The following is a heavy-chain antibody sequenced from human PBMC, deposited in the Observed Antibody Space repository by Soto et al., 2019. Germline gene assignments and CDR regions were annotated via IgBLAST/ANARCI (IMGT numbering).Heavy chain of an antibody. CDR2: IYYIVSS. J-gene: IGHJ5*02. Sequence: QVQLQATGPGLVKPAETLSLTFTVSDIPINSGSDHLTWIRQHPRKGLEWIGYIYYIVSSYCNTSPEIRVTVSVATSKNQLSRRLTSVTAADTAVYYCAGGPRGVPNWCDAWCQGTLVTVSS. CDR3: AGGPRGVPNWCDA. CDR1: DIPINSGSDH. D-gene: IGHD2-2*01. V-gene: IGHV4-31*03.